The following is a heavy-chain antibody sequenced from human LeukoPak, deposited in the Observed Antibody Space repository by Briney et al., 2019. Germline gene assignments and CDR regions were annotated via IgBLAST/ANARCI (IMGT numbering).Heavy chain of an antibody. CDR1: GGSISSGDYY. CDR3: ARVTPTFGNSGWPFYGMDV. V-gene: IGHV4-30-4*08. CDR2: IYYSGST. Sequence: KSSETLSLTCTVSGGSISSGDYYWSWIRQPPGKGLEWIGYIYYSGSTYYNPSLKSRVTISVDTSKNQFSLKLSSVTAADTAVYYCARVTPTFGNSGWPFYGMDVWGQGTTVTVSS. J-gene: IGHJ6*02. D-gene: IGHD2/OR15-2a*01.